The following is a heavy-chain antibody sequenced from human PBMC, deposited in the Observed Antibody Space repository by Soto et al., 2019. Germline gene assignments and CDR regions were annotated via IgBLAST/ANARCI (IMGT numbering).Heavy chain of an antibody. J-gene: IGHJ4*02. Sequence: PSETLSLTCTVSGDSIGTFYWGWMRQSPGKELEWIGYVYYTGSTNYNPSLKSRVTISVDRSKNQFSLKLTSANAADTAVYYCARGRTVRNYADDSSDYFYFFDYWGQGTLVTVSS. D-gene: IGHD3-22*01. CDR2: VYYTGST. CDR3: ARGRTVRNYADDSSDYFYFFDY. V-gene: IGHV4-59*01. CDR1: GDSIGTFY.